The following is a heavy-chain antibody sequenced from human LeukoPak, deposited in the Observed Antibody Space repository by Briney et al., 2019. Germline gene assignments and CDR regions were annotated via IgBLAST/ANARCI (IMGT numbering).Heavy chain of an antibody. J-gene: IGHJ3*02. Sequence: PSETLSLTCAVSGYSISSGYYWGWIRQPPGKGLEWIGSIYHSGSTYYNPSLKSRVTISVDTSKNQFSLKLSSVTAADTAVYYCARAYSSGWYGAFDIWGQGTMVTVSS. CDR1: GYSISSGYY. CDR2: IYHSGST. D-gene: IGHD6-19*01. V-gene: IGHV4-38-2*01. CDR3: ARAYSSGWYGAFDI.